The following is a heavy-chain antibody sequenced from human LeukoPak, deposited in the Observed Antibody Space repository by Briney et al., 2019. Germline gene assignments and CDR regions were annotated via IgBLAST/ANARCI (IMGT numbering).Heavy chain of an antibody. V-gene: IGHV3-23*01. Sequence: GGSLRLSCAASGFTFNTYAMSWVRQAPWERLQWVSGISDNTYYADSVRGRFTISRDNSKNTLYLQMNSLRAEDTAVYYCAKVKSRAEYYYDTDGYDYWGQGTLVTVSS. CDR3: AKVKSRAEYYYDTDGYDY. CDR1: GFTFNTYA. J-gene: IGHJ4*02. D-gene: IGHD3-22*01. CDR2: ISDNT.